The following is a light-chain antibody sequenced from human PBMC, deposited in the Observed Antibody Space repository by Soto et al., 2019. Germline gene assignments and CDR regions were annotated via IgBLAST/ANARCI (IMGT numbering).Light chain of an antibody. V-gene: IGKV1-39*01. Sequence: DIQMTQSPSSLSASVGDRVMITCRASQSISTYLTWYQQKVGKAPRILIYAASSLQSGVPSRFSGSGSGTDFILTISSLQPEDFATYYCQQSYTIPITFGQGTRLEIK. CDR1: QSISTY. CDR2: AAS. CDR3: QQSYTIPIT. J-gene: IGKJ5*01.